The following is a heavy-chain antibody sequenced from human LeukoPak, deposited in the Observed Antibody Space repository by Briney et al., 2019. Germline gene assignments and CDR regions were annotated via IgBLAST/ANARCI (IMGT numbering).Heavy chain of an antibody. CDR3: ATSNWFDP. CDR1: GGTFSSYA. J-gene: IGHJ5*02. V-gene: IGHV1-69*05. CDR2: IIPIFGTA. Sequence: ASVKVSCKATGGTFSSYAISWVRQAPGQGLGWMGGIIPIFGTANYAQKFQGRVTITTDESTSTAYMELSSLRSEETAVYYCATSNWFDPWGQGTLVTVSS.